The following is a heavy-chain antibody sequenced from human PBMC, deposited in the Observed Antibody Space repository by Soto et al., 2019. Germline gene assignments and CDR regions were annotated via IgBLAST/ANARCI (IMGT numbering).Heavy chain of an antibody. J-gene: IGHJ4*02. CDR3: ARRSMNPAAAFFDY. CDR1: GGSISSSSYY. CDR2: IYYSGST. D-gene: IGHD2-2*01. V-gene: IGHV4-39*01. Sequence: SETLSLTCTVSGGSISSSSYYWGWIRQPPGKGLEWIGSIYYSGSTYYNPSLKSRATISVDTSKNQFSLKLSSVTAADTAVYYCARRSMNPAAAFFDYWGQGTLVTVSS.